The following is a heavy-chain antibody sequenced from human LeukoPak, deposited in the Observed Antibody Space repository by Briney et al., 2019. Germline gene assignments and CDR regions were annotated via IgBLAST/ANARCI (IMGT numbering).Heavy chain of an antibody. CDR2: INPNSGGT. V-gene: IGHV1-2*02. J-gene: IGHJ3*02. CDR3: AMFYGSGSYYNEDAFDI. D-gene: IGHD3-10*01. CDR1: GYTFTGYY. Sequence: GASVKVSCKASGYTFTGYYMHWVRQAPGQGLEWMGWINPNSGGTNYAQKFQGRVTMTRDTSISTAYMELSRLRSDDTAVYYCAMFYGSGSYYNEDAFDIWGQGTMVTVSS.